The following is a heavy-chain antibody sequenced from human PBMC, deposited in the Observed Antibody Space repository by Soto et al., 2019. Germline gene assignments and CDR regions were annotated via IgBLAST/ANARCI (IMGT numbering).Heavy chain of an antibody. D-gene: IGHD3-10*01. CDR1: GDSVTSVSDY. CDR2: IYYSGSA. CDR3: ARGVGFGYYYYHMDL. Sequence: TSETLSLTCTVSGDSVTSVSDYWSWIRQPPGKGLEWIGYIYYSGSADYNPSLGSRVTISIDTSKNQFSLKLTSVTAADTAVYYCARGVGFGYYYYHMDLWGQGTTVTVSS. J-gene: IGHJ6*02. V-gene: IGHV4-61*01.